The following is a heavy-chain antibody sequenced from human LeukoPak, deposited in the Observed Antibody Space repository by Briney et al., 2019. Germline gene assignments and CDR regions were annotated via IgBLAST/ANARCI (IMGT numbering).Heavy chain of an antibody. CDR1: GGSISSGGYY. J-gene: IGHJ4*02. CDR3: ARVLSGYDQGYYFDY. CDR2: IYYSGST. Sequence: PSQTLSLTCTVSGGSISSGGYYWSWIRQHPGKGLEWIGYIYYSGSTYYNPSLKSRVTISVDTSKNQFSLKLSSVTVADTAVYYCARVLSGYDQGYYFDYWGQGTLVTVSS. D-gene: IGHD5-12*01. V-gene: IGHV4-31*03.